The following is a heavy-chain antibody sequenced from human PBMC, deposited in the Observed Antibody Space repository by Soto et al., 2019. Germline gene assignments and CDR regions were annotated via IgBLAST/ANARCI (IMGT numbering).Heavy chain of an antibody. V-gene: IGHV1-46*01. J-gene: IGHJ5*02. CDR3: ARVVVPTTVTTSNWFDP. CDR1: GYTFTTYN. Sequence: GASVKVSCKASGYTFTTYNMHGVRQAPGQGLEWMGIINPSGGSTNYAQRFQGRVTMTSDTSTSTVYMELSSLRTDDTAVYYCARVVVPTTVTTSNWFDPWGQGTLVTVSS. CDR2: INPSGGST. D-gene: IGHD4-17*01.